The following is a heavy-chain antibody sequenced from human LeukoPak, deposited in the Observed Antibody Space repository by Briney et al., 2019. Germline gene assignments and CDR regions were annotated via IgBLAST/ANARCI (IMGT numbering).Heavy chain of an antibody. CDR2: ISSSSSYI. CDR1: GFTFSSYS. V-gene: IGHV3-21*01. Sequence: GGSLRLSCAASGFTFSSYSMNWVRQAPGKGLEWVSSISSSSSYIYYADSVKGRFTISRDSAKNSLYLQMNSLRDEDTAVYYCARDRNYDFWSGTTRDAFDIWGQGTMVTVSS. D-gene: IGHD3-3*01. J-gene: IGHJ3*02. CDR3: ARDRNYDFWSGTTRDAFDI.